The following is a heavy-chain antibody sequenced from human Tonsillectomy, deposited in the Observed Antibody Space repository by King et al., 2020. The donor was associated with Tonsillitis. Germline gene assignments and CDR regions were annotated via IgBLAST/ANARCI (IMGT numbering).Heavy chain of an antibody. CDR1: GYTFSGHY. D-gene: IGHD2-8*01. V-gene: IGHV1-2*02. CDR2: INPNSGGT. J-gene: IGHJ5*02. CDR3: ARDYCTNGVCSWFDP. Sequence: QLVQSGAEVKKPGASVKVSCKASGYTFSGHYMHWVRQAPGQGVEWMGWINPNSGGTNFAQKFQGRGTLTRDTSISTAYMELSRLRSDDTAVYYCARDYCTNGVCSWFDPWGQGTLVTVSS.